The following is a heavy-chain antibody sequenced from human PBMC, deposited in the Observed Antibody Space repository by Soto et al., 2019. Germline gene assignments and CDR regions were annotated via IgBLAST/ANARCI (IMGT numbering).Heavy chain of an antibody. D-gene: IGHD3-22*01. CDR1: GYTFTSYG. V-gene: IGHV1-18*01. J-gene: IGHJ4*02. CDR2: ISAYNGNT. Sequence: ASVKVSCKASGYTFTSYGISWVRQAPGQGLEWMGWISAYNGNTNYAQKLQGRVTMTTDTSTSTAYMELRSLRSDDTAVYYCARSHLVVVIPDFDYWGQGTLVTVSS. CDR3: ARSHLVVVIPDFDY.